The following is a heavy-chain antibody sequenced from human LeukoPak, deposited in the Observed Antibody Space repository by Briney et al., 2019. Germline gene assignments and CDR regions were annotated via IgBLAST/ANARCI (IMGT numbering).Heavy chain of an antibody. CDR1: GGTFSSYA. Sequence: SVKVSCKASGGTFSSYAISWVRQAPGQGLEWMGGIIPIFGTANYAQKFQGRVTITADESTRTAYMELSSLRSEDTAVYYCARSPDDFWSGYENWFDPWGQGTLVTVSS. CDR2: IIPIFGTA. V-gene: IGHV1-69*01. D-gene: IGHD3-3*01. CDR3: ARSPDDFWSGYENWFDP. J-gene: IGHJ5*02.